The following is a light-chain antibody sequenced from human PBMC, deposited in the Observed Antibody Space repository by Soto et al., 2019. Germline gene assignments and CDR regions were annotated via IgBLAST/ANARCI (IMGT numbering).Light chain of an antibody. CDR3: QSYDTRLSDSV. J-gene: IGLJ7*01. CDR1: SSNIGAGYD. Sequence: QAVVTQPPSVSGAPGQRVTISCTGSSSNIGAGYDVHWYQQLPGTAPKLLIYGNNNRPSGVPDRFSGSKSGTSASLAITGLQAEDEADYYCQSYDTRLSDSVFGGGTQLTVL. CDR2: GNN. V-gene: IGLV1-40*01.